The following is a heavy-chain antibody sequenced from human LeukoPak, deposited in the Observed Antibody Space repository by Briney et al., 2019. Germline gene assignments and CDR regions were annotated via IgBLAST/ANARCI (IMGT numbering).Heavy chain of an antibody. V-gene: IGHV3-23*01. CDR3: AKTLAYTWFDP. CDR1: GFTFSSYS. Sequence: GGSLRLSCAASGFTFSSYSMSWVRQAPGKGLEWVSVISGSSDITHYADSVKGRFTISRDNSKNTLYLQVNSLRAEDTAIYYCAKTLAYTWFDPWGQGTLVTVSS. CDR2: ISGSSDIT. J-gene: IGHJ5*02. D-gene: IGHD2/OR15-2a*01.